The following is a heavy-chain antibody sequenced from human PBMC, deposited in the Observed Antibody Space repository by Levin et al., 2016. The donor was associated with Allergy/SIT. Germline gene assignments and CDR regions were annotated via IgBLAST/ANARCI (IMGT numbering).Heavy chain of an antibody. V-gene: IGHV3-23*01. J-gene: IGHJ4*02. CDR2: ISGTGITT. CDR1: GFTFSISA. D-gene: IGHD3-10*01. CDR3: AQGYSSLFAY. Sequence: GGSLRLSCAASGFTFSISAMSWVRQASGKGLEWVSGISGTGITTYYADSVKGRFTISRDTSKNTLYLQMNSLRGEDTAVYYCAQGYSSLFAYWGQGALVTVSS.